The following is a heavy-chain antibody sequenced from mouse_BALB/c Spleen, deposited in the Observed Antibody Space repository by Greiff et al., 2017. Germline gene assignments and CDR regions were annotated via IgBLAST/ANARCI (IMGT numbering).Heavy chain of an antibody. Sequence: EVMLVESGGGLVQPGGSLRLSCATSGFTFTDYYMSWVRQPPGKALEWLGFIRNKANGYTTEYSASVKGRFTISRDNSQSILYLQMNTLRAEDSATYDCARDLITTDYAMDYWGQGTSVTVSS. V-gene: IGHV7-3*02. D-gene: IGHD2-4*01. CDR3: ARDLITTDYAMDY. J-gene: IGHJ4*01. CDR1: GFTFTDYY. CDR2: IRNKANGYTT.